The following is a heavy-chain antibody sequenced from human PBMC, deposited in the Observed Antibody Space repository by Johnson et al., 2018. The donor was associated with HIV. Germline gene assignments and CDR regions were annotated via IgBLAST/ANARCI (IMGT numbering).Heavy chain of an antibody. D-gene: IGHD1-1*01. CDR2: IKSKTDGGTT. Sequence: VQLVESGGGVVRPVGSLRLSCAASGFTFDDYGMHWVRQAPGKGLEWVGRIKSKTDGGTTDYAAPVKGRFTFSRDDSENTLYLQMNSLKTEDTALYYCTTGLSWNDAFHIWAQGTMVTVSS. CDR1: GFTFDDYG. V-gene: IGHV3-15*07. CDR3: TTGLSWNDAFHI. J-gene: IGHJ3*02.